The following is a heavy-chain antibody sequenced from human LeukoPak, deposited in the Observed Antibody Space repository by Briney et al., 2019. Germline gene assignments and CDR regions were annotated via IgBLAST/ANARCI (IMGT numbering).Heavy chain of an antibody. D-gene: IGHD3-3*01. Sequence: GGSLRLSCAASGFTVSNNYMSWVRQAPGKKLEWVSDIYSDGTTFYADSVKGRFTISRDNSKNTLYLQMNSLRAEDTAEYHCARYDFILISYFDLWGRGALVTVSS. CDR2: IYSDGTT. CDR3: ARYDFILISYFDL. J-gene: IGHJ2*01. CDR1: GFTVSNNY. V-gene: IGHV3-53*01.